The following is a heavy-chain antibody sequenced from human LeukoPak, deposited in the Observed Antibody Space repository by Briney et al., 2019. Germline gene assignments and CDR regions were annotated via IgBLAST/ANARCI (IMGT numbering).Heavy chain of an antibody. V-gene: IGHV1-2*02. CDR1: GYTFTGYY. D-gene: IGHD3-22*01. Sequence: ASVKVSCKASGYTFTGYYMHWVRQAPGQGLEWMGWINPNSGGTNSAQKFQGRVTMTRDTSISTAYMELSSLRSDDTAVYYCARDLSFGYSSGYYSGDYWGQGTLVTVSS. J-gene: IGHJ4*02. CDR3: ARDLSFGYSSGYYSGDY. CDR2: INPNSGGT.